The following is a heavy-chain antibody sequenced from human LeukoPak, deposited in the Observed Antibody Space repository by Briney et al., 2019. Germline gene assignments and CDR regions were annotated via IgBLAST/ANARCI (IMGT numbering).Heavy chain of an antibody. CDR1: GYSISSGYY. CDR3: ARVRGSSWYFDY. Sequence: SETLSLTCTVSGYSISSGYYWGWIRQPPGKGLEWVGSIYHSGSTYYNPSLKSRVTISVDTSKNQFSLKLSSVTAADTAVYYCARVRGSSWYFDYWGQGTLVTVSS. D-gene: IGHD6-13*01. V-gene: IGHV4-38-2*02. CDR2: IYHSGST. J-gene: IGHJ4*02.